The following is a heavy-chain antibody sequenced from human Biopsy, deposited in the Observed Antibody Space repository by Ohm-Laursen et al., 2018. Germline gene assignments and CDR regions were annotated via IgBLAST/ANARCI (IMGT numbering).Heavy chain of an antibody. D-gene: IGHD3-22*01. CDR1: GFTFSSYA. CDR3: AKDQGYYYDRSVYYYFDY. V-gene: IGHV3-23*01. J-gene: IGHJ4*02. Sequence: SLRLSCAASGFTFSSYAMSWVRQAPGKGLEWVSAITSSGDTTYYSDSVKGRFTISRDGSKNTLHLQMNSLRAEDTAVYYCAKDQGYYYDRSVYYYFDYWGQGTLVTVSS. CDR2: ITSSGDTT.